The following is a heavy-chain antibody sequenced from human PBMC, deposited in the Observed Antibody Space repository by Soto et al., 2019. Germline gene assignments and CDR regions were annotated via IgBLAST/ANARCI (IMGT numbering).Heavy chain of an antibody. Sequence: SVKVSCKASGGTFSSYAISWVRQAPGQGLEWMGGIIPIFGTANYAQKFQGRVTITADESTSTAYMELSSLRSEDTAVYYCARARNYYDSSGYFYFDYWGQGTLVTVSS. CDR1: GGTFSSYA. V-gene: IGHV1-69*13. J-gene: IGHJ4*02. D-gene: IGHD3-22*01. CDR2: IIPIFGTA. CDR3: ARARNYYDSSGYFYFDY.